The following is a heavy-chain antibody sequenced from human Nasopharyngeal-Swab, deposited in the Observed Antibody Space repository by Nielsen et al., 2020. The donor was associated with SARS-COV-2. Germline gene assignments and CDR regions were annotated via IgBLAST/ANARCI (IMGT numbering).Heavy chain of an antibody. CDR2: IYYSGST. D-gene: IGHD2-2*01. Sequence: RQAPWKGLEWIGYIYYSGSTYYNPSLKSRVTISVDTSKNQFSLKLSSVTAADTAVYYCARVFWGYCSSTSCSNYYYYYYMDVWGKGTTVTVSS. V-gene: IGHV4-31*02. CDR3: ARVFWGYCSSTSCSNYYYYYYMDV. J-gene: IGHJ6*03.